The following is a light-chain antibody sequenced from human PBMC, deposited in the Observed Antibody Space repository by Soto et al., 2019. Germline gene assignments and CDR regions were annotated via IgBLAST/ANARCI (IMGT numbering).Light chain of an antibody. V-gene: IGLV1-44*01. Sequence: QTVVTQPPSASGTPGQRVTISCSGSSSNIGSNTVNWYQQLPGTAPKLLIYSNNQRPSGVPDRFSGSKSGTSASLAISGLQSEDEADYYCCSFAGSGSVVFGGGTKVTVL. CDR1: SSNIGSNT. CDR2: SNN. J-gene: IGLJ2*01. CDR3: CSFAGSGSVV.